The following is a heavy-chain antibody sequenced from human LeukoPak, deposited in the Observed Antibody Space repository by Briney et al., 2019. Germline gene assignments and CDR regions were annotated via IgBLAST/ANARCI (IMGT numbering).Heavy chain of an antibody. D-gene: IGHD6-13*01. V-gene: IGHV3-30*02. CDR3: ARGRDAAAGTASYYYYYYMDV. CDR1: GFTFSSYG. J-gene: IGHJ6*03. Sequence: GGSLRLSCAASGFTFSSYGMHWVRQAPGKGLEWVAFIRYDGSNKYYADSVKGRFTISRDNSKNTLYLQMNSLRSEDTAVYYCARGRDAAAGTASYYYYYYMDVWGKGTTVTISS. CDR2: IRYDGSNK.